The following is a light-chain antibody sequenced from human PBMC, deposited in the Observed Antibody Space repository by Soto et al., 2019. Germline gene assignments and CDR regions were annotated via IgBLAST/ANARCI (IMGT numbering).Light chain of an antibody. CDR3: QQGHSTPYT. CDR1: QNIRTY. Sequence: DIQMTQSPYSLSASVGDSVTITCRASQNIRTYLNWYQQKPGRAPKLLIHSASALPSGVPSRFSDSGSGTEFTLTMSGLQPEDFATYYCQQGHSTPYTFGQGTKVDIK. CDR2: SAS. J-gene: IGKJ2*01. V-gene: IGKV1-39*01.